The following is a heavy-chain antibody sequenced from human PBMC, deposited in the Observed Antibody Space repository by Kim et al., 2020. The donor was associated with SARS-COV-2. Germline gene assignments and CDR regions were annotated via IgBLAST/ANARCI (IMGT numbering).Heavy chain of an antibody. Sequence: GGSLRLSCAASGFTFSSYAMSWVRQAPGKGLEWVSAISGSGGGTFYADSVKGRFTISRDNSKNTLYLQMNSLRAEDTAVYYCAKDPRRSFDWFLGGDAFDIWGQGTMVTVSS. CDR3: AKDPRRSFDWFLGGDAFDI. V-gene: IGHV3-23*01. CDR1: GFTFSSYA. D-gene: IGHD3-9*01. J-gene: IGHJ3*02. CDR2: ISGSGGGT.